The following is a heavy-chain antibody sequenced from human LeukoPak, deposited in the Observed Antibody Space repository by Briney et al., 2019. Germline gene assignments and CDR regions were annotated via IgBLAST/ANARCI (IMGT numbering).Heavy chain of an antibody. CDR3: AKSGSRTGYYFDY. J-gene: IGHJ4*02. V-gene: IGHV3-23*01. Sequence: GGSLRLSCAASGFTFSSYSMNWVRQAPGKGLEWVSAISNSGDGTWYANSVKGRFTISRDNSKNTLYLQMNSLRAEDTAVYYCAKSGSRTGYYFDYWGQGTLVTVSS. D-gene: IGHD1-26*01. CDR1: GFTFSSYS. CDR2: ISNSGDGT.